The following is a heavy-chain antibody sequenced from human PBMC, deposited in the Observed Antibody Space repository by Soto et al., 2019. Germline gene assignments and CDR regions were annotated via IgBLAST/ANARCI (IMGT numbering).Heavy chain of an antibody. V-gene: IGHV1-18*01. CDR3: ARDLDASGSYYTDC. CDR1: GYTFSSIG. Sequence: QIQLVQSGAEVKKPGASVKVSCKASGYTFSSIGISWVRQAPGQGLEWMGWISPYKGNTHYAQGLQGRVTMTTDTSTRTAYMELRSLRSDDTAVYYCARDLDASGSYYTDCWGEGTLVTVSS. J-gene: IGHJ4*02. CDR2: ISPYKGNT. D-gene: IGHD3-10*01.